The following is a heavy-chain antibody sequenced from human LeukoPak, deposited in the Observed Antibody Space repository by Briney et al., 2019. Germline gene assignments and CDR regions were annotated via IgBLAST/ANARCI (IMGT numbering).Heavy chain of an antibody. CDR1: GFTVSSNY. D-gene: IGHD7-27*01. J-gene: IGHJ4*02. V-gene: IGHV3-53*01. CDR3: ARDLITGDDLRDY. CDR2: IIGSGDST. Sequence: GGSLRLSCAASGFTVSSNYMSWVRQAPGMGLEWVSVIIGSGDSTYYADSVKGRFTISRDNAKNSLYLQMNSLRAEDTAVYYCARDLITGDDLRDYWGQGTLVTVSS.